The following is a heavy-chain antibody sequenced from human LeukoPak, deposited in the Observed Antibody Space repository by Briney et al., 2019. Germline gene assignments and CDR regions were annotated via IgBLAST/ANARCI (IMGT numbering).Heavy chain of an antibody. V-gene: IGHV4-39*07. D-gene: IGHD1-20*01. CDR1: GGSIGSSSFY. CDR3: VRLKAVTGNFDY. CDR2: INYSGDT. J-gene: IGHJ4*02. Sequence: PSETLSLTCTVSGGSIGSSSFYWGWIRQPPGQGLEWIETINYSGDTYYNPSLKSRVTISVDSSRNQFSLKLSSVTAADTAVYYCVRLKAVTGNFDYWGQGALVTVSS.